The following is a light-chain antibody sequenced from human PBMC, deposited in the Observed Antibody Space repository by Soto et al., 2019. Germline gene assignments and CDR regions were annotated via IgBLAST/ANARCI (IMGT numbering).Light chain of an antibody. J-gene: IGKJ5*01. CDR2: DAS. CDR3: QHRSTWPRA. CDR1: QSVGIY. V-gene: IGKV3-11*01. Sequence: EIVLTQSPATLSLSPGERATLSSRASQSVGIYLGWYQQRPGQAPRLLIYDASKRAAGIPARFSGSGSGTDFTLTINSLEPEDFAVYYCQHRSTWPRAFGQGTRLEIK.